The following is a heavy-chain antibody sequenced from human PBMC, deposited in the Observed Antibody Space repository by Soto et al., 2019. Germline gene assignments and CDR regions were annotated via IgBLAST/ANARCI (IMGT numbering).Heavy chain of an antibody. Sequence: PSETLSLTCTVSNDSIRSGTYYWAWIRQPPGRGLEWIGSLSYLGTTDYNPSLKSRVTISKDASKNQFSLKLSSVTAADTAVYYCATGRSDSGWYEEHFWGQGXLVTVHS. CDR3: ATGRSDSGWYEEHF. D-gene: IGHD6-19*01. J-gene: IGHJ4*02. CDR1: NDSIRSGTYY. CDR2: LSYLGTT. V-gene: IGHV4-39*01.